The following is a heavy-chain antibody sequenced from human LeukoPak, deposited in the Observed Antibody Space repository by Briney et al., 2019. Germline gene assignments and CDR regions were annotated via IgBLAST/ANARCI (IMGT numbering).Heavy chain of an antibody. V-gene: IGHV1-18*01. Sequence: GASVKVSCKASGYTFTSYGISWVRQAPGQGLEWMGWISAYNGNTNYAQKLQGRVTMTTDTSTGTAYMELRSLRSDDTAVYYCARVGGSGWTKGYFDYWGQGTLVTVSS. J-gene: IGHJ4*02. CDR1: GYTFTSYG. D-gene: IGHD6-19*01. CDR3: ARVGGSGWTKGYFDY. CDR2: ISAYNGNT.